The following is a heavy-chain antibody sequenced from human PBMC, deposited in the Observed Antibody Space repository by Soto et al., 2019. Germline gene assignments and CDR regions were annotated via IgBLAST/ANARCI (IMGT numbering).Heavy chain of an antibody. J-gene: IGHJ3*02. CDR1: GFTFSGSA. D-gene: IGHD6-19*01. CDR2: IRSKANSYAT. V-gene: IGHV3-73*02. CDR3: TRHGPAGTLGAFDI. Sequence: EVQLVESGGGLVQPGGSLKLSCAASGFTFSGSAMHWVRQASGKGLEWVGRIRSKANSYATAYAASVKGRFTISRDDSKNTAYLQMNSLKTEDTAVYYCTRHGPAGTLGAFDIWGQGTMVTVSS.